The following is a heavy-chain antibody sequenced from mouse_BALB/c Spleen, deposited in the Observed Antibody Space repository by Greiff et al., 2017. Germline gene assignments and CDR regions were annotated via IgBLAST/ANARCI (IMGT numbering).Heavy chain of an antibody. CDR1: GFSLTSYG. CDR2: IWAGGST. V-gene: IGHV2-9*02. J-gene: IGHJ2*01. CDR3: ARESTTVVATEAGYFDY. D-gene: IGHD1-1*01. Sequence: VNVVESGPGLVAPSQSLSITCTVSGFSLTSYGVHWVRQPPGKGLEWLGVIWAGGSTNYNSALMSRLSISKDNSKSQVFLKMNSLQTDDTAMYYCARESTTVVATEAGYFDYWGQGTTLTVSS.